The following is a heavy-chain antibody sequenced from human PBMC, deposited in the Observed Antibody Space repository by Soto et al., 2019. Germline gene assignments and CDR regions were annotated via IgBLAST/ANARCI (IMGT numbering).Heavy chain of an antibody. J-gene: IGHJ6*02. V-gene: IGHV4-34*01. CDR2: IRHSGST. CDR3: ARGGGDYDYAVDV. Sequence: QVQLQQWGAGLLKPSETLSLNCAVYGGSFYWTWIRQPPGKGLEWIWEIRHSGSTNYNPSLKSRVSISIYRSKSQVSLTVYSVTAADTAVYYCARGGGDYDYAVDVWGQGTTVTVSS. CDR1: GGSFY. D-gene: IGHD4-17*01.